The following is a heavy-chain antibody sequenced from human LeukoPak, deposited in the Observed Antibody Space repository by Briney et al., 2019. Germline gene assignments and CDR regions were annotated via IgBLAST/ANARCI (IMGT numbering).Heavy chain of an antibody. CDR1: GFTFSSYA. D-gene: IGHD6-19*01. CDR3: ARSDLNAQWLSDY. V-gene: IGHV3-30-3*01. J-gene: IGHJ4*02. Sequence: PGGSLRLSCAASGFTFSSYAMHWVRQAPGKGLEWVAVISYDGSNKYYADSVKGRFTISRDNSKNTLYLQMNSLRAEDTAVYYCARSDLNAQWLSDYWGQGTLVTVSS. CDR2: ISYDGSNK.